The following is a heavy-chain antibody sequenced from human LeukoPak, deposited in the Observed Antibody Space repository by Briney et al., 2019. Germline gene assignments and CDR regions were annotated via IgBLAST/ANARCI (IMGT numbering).Heavy chain of an antibody. CDR2: IIPIFGTA. Sequence: SVKVSCKASGGTFSSYAISWVRQAPGQGLEWMGGIIPIFGTANCAQKFQGRVTITADESTSTAYMELSSLRSEDTAVYYCARSVDTAVDDAFDIWGQGTMVTVSS. D-gene: IGHD5-18*01. CDR1: GGTFSSYA. CDR3: ARSVDTAVDDAFDI. V-gene: IGHV1-69*13. J-gene: IGHJ3*02.